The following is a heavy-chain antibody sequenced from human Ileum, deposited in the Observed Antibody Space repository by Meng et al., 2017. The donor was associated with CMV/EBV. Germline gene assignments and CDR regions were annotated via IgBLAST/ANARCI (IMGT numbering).Heavy chain of an antibody. Sequence: SWDRVSGDRAAWNWLRQSPARGLEWLGSTYYRSKWYNAYAVSVKSRIAINPDTSKNQFSLQLNSVTPEDTAVYYCASLSSTGYYYFDYWGQGTLVTVSS. CDR1: WDRVSGDRAA. D-gene: IGHD6-19*01. J-gene: IGHJ4*02. V-gene: IGHV6-1*01. CDR3: ASLSSTGYYYFDY. CDR2: TYYRSKWYN.